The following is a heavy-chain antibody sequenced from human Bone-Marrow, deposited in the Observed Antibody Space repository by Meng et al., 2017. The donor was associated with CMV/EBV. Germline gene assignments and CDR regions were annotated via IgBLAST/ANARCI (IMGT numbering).Heavy chain of an antibody. CDR2: IRYDGSNK. CDR3: AKVEWFGELPLDY. CDR1: GFTFSSYG. Sequence: GESLKISCAASGFTFSSYGMHWVRQAPGKGLEWVAFIRYDGSNKYYADSVKGRFTISRDNSKNTLYLQMNSLRAEDTAVYYCAKVEWFGELPLDYWGQGTPVTVSS. J-gene: IGHJ4*02. V-gene: IGHV3-30*02. D-gene: IGHD3-10*01.